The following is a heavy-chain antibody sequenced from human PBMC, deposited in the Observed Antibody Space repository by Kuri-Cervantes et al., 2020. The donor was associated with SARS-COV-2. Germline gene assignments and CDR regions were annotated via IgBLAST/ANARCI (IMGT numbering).Heavy chain of an antibody. Sequence: ASVKVSCKASGYTFTGYYMHWVRQAPGQGLEWMGWINPNSGGTNYAQKFQGRVTMTRDTSISTAYMELSRLRSDDTAVYYCARASTSIYGVLIALFSSNAFDVWGQGTMVTVSS. CDR2: INPNSGGT. CDR3: ARASTSIYGVLIALFSSNAFDV. J-gene: IGHJ3*01. V-gene: IGHV1-2*02. D-gene: IGHD3-3*02. CDR1: GYTFTGYY.